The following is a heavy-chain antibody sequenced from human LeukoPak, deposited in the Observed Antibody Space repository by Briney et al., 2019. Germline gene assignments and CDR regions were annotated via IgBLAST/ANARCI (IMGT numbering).Heavy chain of an antibody. CDR2: IKSKTDGGTT. Sequence: GGSLRLSCAASGFTFSNAWMSWVRQAPGKGLEWVGRIKSKTDGGTTDYAAPVKGRFTISRDDSKNTLYLQMNSLKTEDTAVYYCTTDRYGSGLYLGYWGQGTLVTVSS. CDR3: TTDRYGSGLYLGY. D-gene: IGHD3-10*01. CDR1: GFTFSNAW. J-gene: IGHJ4*02. V-gene: IGHV3-15*01.